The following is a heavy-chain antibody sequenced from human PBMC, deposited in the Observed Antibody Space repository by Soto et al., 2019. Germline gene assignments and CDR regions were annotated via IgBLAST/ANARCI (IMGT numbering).Heavy chain of an antibody. V-gene: IGHV4-61*01. CDR1: GDSVTSVSDY. CDR3: ARGVGFGYYYYHMDL. D-gene: IGHD3-10*01. Sequence: SETLSLTCTVSGDSVTSVSDYWSWIRQPPGKGLEWIGYIYYSGSADYNPSLGSRVTISIDTSKNQFSLKLTSVTAADTAVYYCARGVGFGYYYYHMDLWGQGTTVTAP. CDR2: IYYSGSA. J-gene: IGHJ6*02.